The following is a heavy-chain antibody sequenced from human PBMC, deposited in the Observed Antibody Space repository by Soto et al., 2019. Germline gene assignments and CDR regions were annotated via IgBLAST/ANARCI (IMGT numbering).Heavy chain of an antibody. D-gene: IGHD6-13*01. CDR2: IYYSGST. Sequence: SETLSLTCTVSGGSISSYYWSWIRQPPGKGLEWIGCIYYSGSTNYNPSLKSRVTISVDTSKNQFSLKLSSVTAADTAVYYCARGVDSSSWWTYYYYGMDVWGQGTTVTVSS. J-gene: IGHJ6*02. CDR1: GGSISSYY. V-gene: IGHV4-59*01. CDR3: ARGVDSSSWWTYYYYGMDV.